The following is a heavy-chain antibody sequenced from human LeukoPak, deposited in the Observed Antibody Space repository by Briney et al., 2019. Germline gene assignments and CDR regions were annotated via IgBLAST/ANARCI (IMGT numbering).Heavy chain of an antibody. J-gene: IGHJ4*02. CDR1: GLTVSSYG. Sequence: PGRTLRLSCGASGLTVSSYGMSWVRHAQGQGLEFVSIIIGSAVNTYYGDSVKGRFTISRDDSKTQVHLQMNSLRAEDTAVYSCAKYTSGTSYRGLDQWGQGTLVTVSS. CDR3: AKYTSGTSYRGLDQ. CDR2: IIGSAVNT. D-gene: IGHD3-10*01. V-gene: IGHV3-23*02.